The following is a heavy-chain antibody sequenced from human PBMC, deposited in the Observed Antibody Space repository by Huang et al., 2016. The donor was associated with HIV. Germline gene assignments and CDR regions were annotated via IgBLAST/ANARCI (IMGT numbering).Heavy chain of an antibody. CDR3: ASQHIGAAATWF. V-gene: IGHV4-39*01. CDR1: GDFISSTNYY. J-gene: IGHJ4*02. CDR2: VYQSGST. Sequence: QLQLQESGPGQVKPSETMSLTCTVAGDFISSTNYYWGWIRQSPGKGLEWVGRVYQSGSTNDSPSLKIRVTLSVDTSRNQFSLRLNSVTAADTAVYYCASQHIGAAATWFWGRGTQVAVSS. D-gene: IGHD6-13*01.